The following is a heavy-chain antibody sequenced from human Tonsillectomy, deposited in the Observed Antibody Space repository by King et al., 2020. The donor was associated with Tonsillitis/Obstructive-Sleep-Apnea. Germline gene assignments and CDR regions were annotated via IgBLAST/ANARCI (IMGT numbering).Heavy chain of an antibody. J-gene: IGHJ6*03. V-gene: IGHV3-48*03. D-gene: IGHD4-11*01. Sequence: VQLVESGGGLVQPGGSLRLSCAASGFTFSSYEMNWVRQAPGKGLEWVSYISSSGSTIYYADSVKGRFTISRDNAKNSLYLQMNSLRAEDTAVYYCARDRTTVTGYYYYMDVWGQGTTVTVSS. CDR2: ISSSGSTI. CDR3: ARDRTTVTGYYYYMDV. CDR1: GFTFSSYE.